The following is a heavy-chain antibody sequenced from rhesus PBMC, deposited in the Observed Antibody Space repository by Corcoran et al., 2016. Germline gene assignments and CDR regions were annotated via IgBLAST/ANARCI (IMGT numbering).Heavy chain of an antibody. CDR1: GGSFSSYW. J-gene: IGHJ1*01. V-gene: IGHV4-80*01. D-gene: IGHD3-3*01. CDR2: NNGNGGST. CDR3: SRYDVRYLDWFP. Sequence: QVQLQESGPGLGKPSETLSLTFAVSGGSFSSYWCSWIRPPPGKGLGGIGGNNGNGGSTQHTPPLKSRVTISKAASKNQFSLKLSSVTAADTAMYYWSRYDVRYLDWFPWGQGALVTVSS.